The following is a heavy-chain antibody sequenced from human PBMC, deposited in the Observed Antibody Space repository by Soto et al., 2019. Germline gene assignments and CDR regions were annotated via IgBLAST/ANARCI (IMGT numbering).Heavy chain of an antibody. V-gene: IGHV3-23*01. Sequence: GGSLRLSCAASGFPFSMFAMNWVRQAPGKGLEWVSGIRGRGGGTYYADSVKGRFTISRDDSRNMLYLEMNTLRGEDTAVYYCAKASGRVHYGMHVWGQGTTVTVSS. CDR3: AKASGRVHYGMHV. J-gene: IGHJ6*02. D-gene: IGHD3-10*01. CDR2: IRGRGGGT. CDR1: GFPFSMFA.